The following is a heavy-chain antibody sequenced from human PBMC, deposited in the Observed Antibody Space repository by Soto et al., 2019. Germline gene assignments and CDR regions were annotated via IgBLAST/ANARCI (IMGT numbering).Heavy chain of an antibody. J-gene: IGHJ6*02. D-gene: IGHD2-2*01. V-gene: IGHV3-30*18. CDR1: GFTFSSYG. Sequence: HPGGSLRLSCAASGFTFSSYGMHWVRQAPGKGLEWVAVISYDGSNKYYADSVKGRFTISRDNSKNTLYLQMNSLRAEDTAVYYCAKGAGRGYCSSTSCYGGPYYYYGMDVWGQGTTVTVSS. CDR2: ISYDGSNK. CDR3: AKGAGRGYCSSTSCYGGPYYYYGMDV.